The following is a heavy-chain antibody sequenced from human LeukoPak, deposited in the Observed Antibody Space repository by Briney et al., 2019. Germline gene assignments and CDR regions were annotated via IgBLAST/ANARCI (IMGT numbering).Heavy chain of an antibody. CDR2: IYSGGST. CDR1: GFTVSSNH. D-gene: IGHD3-9*01. V-gene: IGHV3-53*01. CDR3: ARVIVTGYYDAFDI. Sequence: GGSLRLSCAASGFTVSSNHMSWVRQAPGKGLEWVSVIYSGGSTYHADSVKGRFTISRDNSKNTLYLQMNSLRAEDTAVYYCARVIVTGYYDAFDIWGQGTMVTVSS. J-gene: IGHJ3*02.